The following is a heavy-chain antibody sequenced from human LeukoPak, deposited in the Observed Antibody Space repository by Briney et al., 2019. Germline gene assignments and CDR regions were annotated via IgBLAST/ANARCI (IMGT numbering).Heavy chain of an antibody. CDR1: GGSISSSSYY. Sequence: SETLSLTCTVSGGSISSSSYYWGWIRQPPGKGLEWIGSIYYSGSTYYNPSLKSRVTISVDTSKNQFSLKLSSVTAADTAVNYCARAADWLLDYWGQGTLVTVSS. J-gene: IGHJ4*02. D-gene: IGHD3-9*01. CDR2: IYYSGST. CDR3: ARAADWLLDY. V-gene: IGHV4-39*01.